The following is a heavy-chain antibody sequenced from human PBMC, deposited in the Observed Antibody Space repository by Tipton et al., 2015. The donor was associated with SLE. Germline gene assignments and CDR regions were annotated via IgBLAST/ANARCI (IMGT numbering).Heavy chain of an antibody. V-gene: IGHV5-51*03. Sequence: QLLQSGAGVKKSGESLKISCEGFGYSFTSCWIGWVRQMPGEGLEWMGFIYPGDSDTRYSPSFQGQVTISADKSISTAYLQWSSLKASVSAMYYCARGLDSYYFDDWGQGTLFTVSS. J-gene: IGHJ4*02. CDR1: GYSFTSCW. CDR2: IYPGDSDT. D-gene: IGHD3-9*01. CDR3: ARGLDSYYFDD.